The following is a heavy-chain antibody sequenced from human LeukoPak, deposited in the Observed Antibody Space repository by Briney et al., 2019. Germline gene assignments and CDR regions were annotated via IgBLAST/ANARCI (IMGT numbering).Heavy chain of an antibody. CDR1: GFTFSSYD. D-gene: IGHD3-22*01. CDR2: IGTAGDT. V-gene: IGHV3-13*01. J-gene: IGHJ3*02. CDR3: ARASVVRGDDAFDI. Sequence: GGSLRLSCAASGFTFSSYDMPWVRQATGKGLEWVSAIGTAGDTYYPGSVKGRFTISRENAKNSLYLQMNSLRAGDTAVYYCARASVVRGDDAFDIWGQGTMVTVSS.